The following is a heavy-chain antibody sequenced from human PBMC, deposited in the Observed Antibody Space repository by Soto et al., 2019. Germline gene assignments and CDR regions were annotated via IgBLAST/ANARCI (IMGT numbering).Heavy chain of an antibody. CDR2: IIPIFGTA. D-gene: IGHD6-6*01. V-gene: IGHV1-69*13. J-gene: IGHJ5*02. CDR3: ARGLAARYWFDP. CDR1: GGTFSSYA. Sequence: ASVKVSCKASGGTFSSYAISWVRQAPGQGLEWMGGIIPIFGTANYAQKFQGRVTITADESTSTAYMELSSLRSEDTAVYYCARGLAARYWFDPWGQGTMVTVYS.